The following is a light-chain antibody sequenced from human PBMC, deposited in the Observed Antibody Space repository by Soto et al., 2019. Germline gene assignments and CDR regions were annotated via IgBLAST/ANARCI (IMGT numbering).Light chain of an antibody. CDR3: GSWDTSLSLCYV. J-gene: IGLJ1*01. Sequence: QSVLTQPPSVSAAPGQNVTISCSGTSSNIGNNFVSWYQHLPGTAPKILIYDNVKRPSAIPDRFSGFKSGASATLGITGLQTGDEADYYCGSWDTSLSLCYVFGTGTKLTVL. V-gene: IGLV1-51*01. CDR2: DNV. CDR1: SSNIGNNF.